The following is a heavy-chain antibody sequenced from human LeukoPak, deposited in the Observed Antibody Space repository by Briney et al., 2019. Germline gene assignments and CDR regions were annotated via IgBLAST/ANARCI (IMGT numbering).Heavy chain of an antibody. V-gene: IGHV4-39*07. Sequence: PSETLSLTCTVSGGSISSSSYYWGWIRQPPGKGLEWIGSIYYSGSTYYNPSLKSRVTISVDTSKNQFSLKLSSVTAADTAVYYCARVCIGDPCSSGWYGLVGYYYYYMDVWGKGTTVTVSS. CDR1: GGSISSSSYY. D-gene: IGHD6-19*01. J-gene: IGHJ6*03. CDR2: IYYSGST. CDR3: ARVCIGDPCSSGWYGLVGYYYYYMDV.